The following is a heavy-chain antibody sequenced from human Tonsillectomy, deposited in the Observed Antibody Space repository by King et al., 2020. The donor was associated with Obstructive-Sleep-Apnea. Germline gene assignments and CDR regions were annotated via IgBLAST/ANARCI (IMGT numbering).Heavy chain of an antibody. CDR2: IKQEGSKK. Sequence: VQLVESGGGLVQPGGSLRLSCAASGFTFCIYWMNWVRLAPGKGLEWVANIKQEGSKKYYVDSVKGRFTISRDNARNSLYLQMNSLRAEDTAVYYCAGEDFDYWGQGTLVTVSS. CDR3: AGEDFDY. CDR1: GFTFCIYW. V-gene: IGHV3-7*03. J-gene: IGHJ4*02.